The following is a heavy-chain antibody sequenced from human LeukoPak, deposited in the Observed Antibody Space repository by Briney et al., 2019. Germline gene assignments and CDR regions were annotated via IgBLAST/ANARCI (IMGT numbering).Heavy chain of an antibody. CDR2: IYHSGST. J-gene: IGHJ4*02. Sequence: PSETLSLTCTVSGGSISSGGYYWSWIRQPPGKGLEWIGYIYHSGSTYYNPSLKSRVTISVDRSKNQFSLKLSSVTAADTAVYYCAREAEYCSSTSCYLPIDYWGQGTLVTVSS. D-gene: IGHD2-2*01. V-gene: IGHV4-30-2*01. CDR3: AREAEYCSSTSCYLPIDY. CDR1: GGSISSGGYY.